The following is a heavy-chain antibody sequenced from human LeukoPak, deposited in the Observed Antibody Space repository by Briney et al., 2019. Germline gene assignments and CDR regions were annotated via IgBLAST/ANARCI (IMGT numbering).Heavy chain of an antibody. Sequence: AGGSLRLSCAASGFTFSGSAMHWVRQASGKGLEWVGRIRSKANSYATAYAASVKGRFTISRDDSKNTAYLQMNSLKTEDTAVYYCTRLLTKMSIAARENWFDPWGQGTLVTVSS. J-gene: IGHJ5*02. D-gene: IGHD6-6*01. CDR2: IRSKANSYAT. V-gene: IGHV3-73*01. CDR3: TRLLTKMSIAARENWFDP. CDR1: GFTFSGSA.